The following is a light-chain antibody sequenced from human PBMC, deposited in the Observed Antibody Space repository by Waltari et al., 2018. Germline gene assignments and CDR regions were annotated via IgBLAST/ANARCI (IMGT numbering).Light chain of an antibody. CDR2: GVS. CDR1: SSDIGAYNY. V-gene: IGLV2-14*01. Sequence: QSALTQPASVSGSPGQSITISCTGTSSDIGAYNYVSWYQPHPGKAPKVMIYGVSNRPSGVSNRFSGSKSGNTASLTISGLQAEDEADYYCNSFTSRTTYVFGTGTKVTVL. J-gene: IGLJ1*01. CDR3: NSFTSRTTYV.